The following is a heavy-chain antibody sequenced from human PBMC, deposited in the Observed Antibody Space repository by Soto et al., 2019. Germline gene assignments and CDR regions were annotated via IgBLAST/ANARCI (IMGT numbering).Heavy chain of an antibody. Sequence: EVQLLESGGGLVQPGGSLRLSCAASGFTFSNYAMAWVRQAPGKGLEWGSSITGSGGIIYYGDSVRGRITVSRDNSMNTLDLQINSLRGRDTAIYYCAKEDGEAGMRKFDYWGQVTLFTVSS. V-gene: IGHV3-23*01. CDR2: ITGSGGII. J-gene: IGHJ4*02. CDR1: GFTFSNYA. D-gene: IGHD4-17*01. CDR3: AKEDGEAGMRKFDY.